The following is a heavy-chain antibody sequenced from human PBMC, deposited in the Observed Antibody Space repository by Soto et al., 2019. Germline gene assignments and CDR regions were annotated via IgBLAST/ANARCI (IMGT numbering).Heavy chain of an antibody. CDR2: IGSSGSTI. V-gene: IGHV3-48*03. D-gene: IGHD6-6*01. Sequence: PGGSLRLSCAASGFTFSTFEMNWVRQAPGKGLEWVSKIGSSGSTIWYADSVKGRFTISRDNAKNSLYLQMSSLRGDDTAVYYCARATYTSSYHFDSWGQGTLVTVSS. CDR3: ARATYTSSYHFDS. J-gene: IGHJ4*02. CDR1: GFTFSTFE.